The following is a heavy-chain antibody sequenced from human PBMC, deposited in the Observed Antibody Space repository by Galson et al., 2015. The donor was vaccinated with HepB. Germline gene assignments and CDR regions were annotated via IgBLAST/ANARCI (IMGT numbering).Heavy chain of an antibody. CDR3: ASRRGYSSGYSDAFDI. D-gene: IGHD3-22*01. CDR1: GYTFTDYY. Sequence: VKVSCKVSGYTFTDYYMHWVQQAPGKGLEWMGLVDPEDGETIYAEKFQGRVTITADTSTDTAYMELSSLRSEDTAVYYCASRRGYSSGYSDAFDIWGQGTMVTVSS. V-gene: IGHV1-69-2*01. J-gene: IGHJ3*02. CDR2: VDPEDGET.